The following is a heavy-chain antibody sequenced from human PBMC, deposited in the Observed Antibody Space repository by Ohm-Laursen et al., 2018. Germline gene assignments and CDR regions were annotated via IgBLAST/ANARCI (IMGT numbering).Heavy chain of an antibody. CDR3: ARDGDGYLH. V-gene: IGHV3-21*05. CDR2: ISHASSHI. J-gene: IGHJ4*02. D-gene: IGHD2-21*01. CDR1: GFPFSGYS. Sequence: SLRLSCAASGFPFSGYSMNWVRQAPGKGLEWISYISHASSHIYYADSVKGRFTISRDNSKNSLYLQMSSLTAEDTAVYFCARDGDGYLHWGQGTLVTVSS.